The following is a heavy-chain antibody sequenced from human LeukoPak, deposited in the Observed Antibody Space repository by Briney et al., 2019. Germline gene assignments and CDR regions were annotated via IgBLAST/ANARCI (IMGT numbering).Heavy chain of an antibody. V-gene: IGHV1-69*05. Sequence: GSSVKVSCKASRGTFTSYAISWVRQAPGQRLEWMGGIIPIFGTANYAQKFQGRVTITTDESTSTAYMELSSLRSEDTAVYYCARADDFWSGNFHWDQGTVVTVSS. CDR1: RGTFTSYA. D-gene: IGHD3-3*01. CDR3: ARADDFWSGNFH. J-gene: IGHJ4*02. CDR2: IIPIFGTA.